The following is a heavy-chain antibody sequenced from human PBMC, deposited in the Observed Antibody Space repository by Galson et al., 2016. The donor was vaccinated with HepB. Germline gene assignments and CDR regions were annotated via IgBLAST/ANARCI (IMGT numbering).Heavy chain of an antibody. CDR3: AKEVGDRNTWYPFDY. J-gene: IGHJ4*02. CDR1: GYIFTDYY. CDR2: INPRSGVT. V-gene: IGHV1-2*06. Sequence: SVKVSCKASGYIFTDYYMHWVRQAPGQGLEWMGRINPRSGVTSYAQEFEGRVTMTRDTSITTFYMNRSGLRSDDTAVYYCAKEVGDRNTWYPFDYWGQGSLVTVSS. D-gene: IGHD1-26*01.